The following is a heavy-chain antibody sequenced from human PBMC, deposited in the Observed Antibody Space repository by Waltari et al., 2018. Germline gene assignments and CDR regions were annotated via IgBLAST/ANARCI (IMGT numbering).Heavy chain of an antibody. D-gene: IGHD3-22*01. Sequence: EVQLVESGGGLVQPGGSLRLYCAASGFTFSSYCMHWVRQAPGKGRVWVSRINTDGSSTSYADSVKGRFTISRDNAKNTLYLQMNSLRAEDTAVYYCASRRDSPFDYWGQGTLVTVSS. J-gene: IGHJ4*02. V-gene: IGHV3-74*01. CDR2: INTDGSST. CDR3: ASRRDSPFDY. CDR1: GFTFSSYC.